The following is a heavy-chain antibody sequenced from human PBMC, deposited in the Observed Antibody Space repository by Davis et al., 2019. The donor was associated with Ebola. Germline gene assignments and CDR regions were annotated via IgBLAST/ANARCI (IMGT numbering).Heavy chain of an antibody. CDR2: LGTSADT. CDR3: AKDRRSGSFVDASDS. CDR1: GFTFNNAW. J-gene: IGHJ3*02. Sequence: GESLKISCAASGFTFNNAWMSWVRQAPGKGLEWVSTLGTSADTYYAESVKGRFTISRDNSKNTLYLQMNSLRVEDTAVYYCAKDRRSGSFVDASDSWGQGTKVTVSS. V-gene: IGHV3-53*01. D-gene: IGHD1-26*01.